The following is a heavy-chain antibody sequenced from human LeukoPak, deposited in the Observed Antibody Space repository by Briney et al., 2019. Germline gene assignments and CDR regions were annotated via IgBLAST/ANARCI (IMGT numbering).Heavy chain of an antibody. V-gene: IGHV1-46*01. CDR2: INPSGGST. D-gene: IGHD3-3*01. Sequence: ASVKVSCKASGYTFTSYYMHWVRQAPGQGLEWMGIINPSGGSTSYAQKFQGRVTMTRDTSTSTVYMELSSLRSEDTAVYYCARVSPSDFWSGYYTVWGQGTLVTASS. CDR1: GYTFTSYY. J-gene: IGHJ4*02. CDR3: ARVSPSDFWSGYYTV.